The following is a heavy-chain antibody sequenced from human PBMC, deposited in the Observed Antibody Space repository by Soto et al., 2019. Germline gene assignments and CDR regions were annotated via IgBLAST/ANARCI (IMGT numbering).Heavy chain of an antibody. J-gene: IGHJ4*02. D-gene: IGHD1-26*01. CDR3: ARWDGCGASEQYHVDQ. CDR1: GYTFTASG. V-gene: IGHV1-18*01. Sequence: QVPLVQSGPEVQKPGASLKVSCKASGYTFTASGISWVRQAPGQGLEWMGWTSIYNGHTEYSPKFLGRVVMTTDTPAETAYLELTSLRPDDAALYYCARWDGCGASEQYHVDQWCQGALVTVSS. CDR2: TSIYNGHT.